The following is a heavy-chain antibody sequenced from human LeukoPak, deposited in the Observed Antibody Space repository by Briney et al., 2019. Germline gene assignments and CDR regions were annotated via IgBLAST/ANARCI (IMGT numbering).Heavy chain of an antibody. CDR2: ITTNNGNT. CDR1: GYTFTDYF. J-gene: IGHJ4*02. V-gene: IGHV1-18*04. D-gene: IGHD3-10*01. Sequence: ASVKVSCKPSGYTFTDYFIHWVRQAPGQGLEWMGWITTNNGNTNYAQKFQGRVTMTADTSTSTAYMELRSLRSDDTAVYYCAREETYYYGSGSWGQGTLVTVSS. CDR3: AREETYYYGSGS.